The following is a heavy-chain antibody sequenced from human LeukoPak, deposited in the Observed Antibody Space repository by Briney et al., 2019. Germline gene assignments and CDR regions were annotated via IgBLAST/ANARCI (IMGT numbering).Heavy chain of an antibody. V-gene: IGHV4-34*01. Sequence: SEALSLTCAVYGGSFSGYYWSWIRQPPGKGLEWIGEINHSGSTDYNPSLKSRVTISVDTSKNQFSLKLSSVTAADTAVYYCARVGVVPAAHFDYWGQGTLVTVSS. J-gene: IGHJ4*02. CDR3: ARVGVVPAAHFDY. CDR1: GGSFSGYY. D-gene: IGHD2-2*01. CDR2: INHSGST.